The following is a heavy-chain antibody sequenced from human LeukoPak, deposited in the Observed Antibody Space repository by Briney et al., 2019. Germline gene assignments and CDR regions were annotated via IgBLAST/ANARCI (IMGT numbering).Heavy chain of an antibody. Sequence: GGSLRLSCVASGFTFSSYSMNWVRQAPGKGLEWVSYISSSGTTIYYADSVRGRSTISRDNAKSSLYLQTSSLRVEDTAVYYCARQGHYDFWSGYPFDYWGQGTLVTVSS. D-gene: IGHD3-3*01. CDR3: ARQGHYDFWSGYPFDY. J-gene: IGHJ4*02. CDR2: ISSSGTTI. CDR1: GFTFSSYS. V-gene: IGHV3-48*01.